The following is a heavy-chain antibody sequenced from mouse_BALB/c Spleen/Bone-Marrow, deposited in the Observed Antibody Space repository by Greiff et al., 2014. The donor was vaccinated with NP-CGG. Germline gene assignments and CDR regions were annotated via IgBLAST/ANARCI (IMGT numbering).Heavy chain of an antibody. CDR1: GFNIKDTY. D-gene: IGHD1-1*01. J-gene: IGHJ3*01. V-gene: IGHV14-3*02. Sequence: EVQVVESGAELVKPGASVKLSCTASGFNIKDTYMHWVKQRPEQGLEWIGRIDPANGNTKYDPKFQGKATITADTSSNTAYLQLSSLTSEDTAVYYCAIYYYGSSGFAYWGQGALVTVSA. CDR2: IDPANGNT. CDR3: AIYYYGSSGFAY.